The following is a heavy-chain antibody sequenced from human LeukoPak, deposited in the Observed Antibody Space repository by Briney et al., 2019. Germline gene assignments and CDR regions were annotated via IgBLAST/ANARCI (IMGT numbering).Heavy chain of an antibody. J-gene: IGHJ5*02. V-gene: IGHV4-59*08. CDR1: AGSVSSYY. CDR3: ARHGAAAQDYIWFDP. Sequence: SETQSLTCSVSAGSVSSYYWSWIRQPPGKGLEWIGYIYYTGRTNYNPSLKSRVTISVDTSRNQFSLNLSSVTAADTAVYYCARHGAAAQDYIWFDPWGQGTLVTVSS. CDR2: IYYTGRT. D-gene: IGHD6-13*01.